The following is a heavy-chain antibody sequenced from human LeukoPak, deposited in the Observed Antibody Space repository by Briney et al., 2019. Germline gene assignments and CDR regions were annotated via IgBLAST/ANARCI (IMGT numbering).Heavy chain of an antibody. J-gene: IGHJ3*02. V-gene: IGHV3-11*01. CDR1: GLRFSDYY. CDR3: ARDHCSGGSCYRSKDAFDI. CDR2: ISSGGDIM. D-gene: IGHD2-15*01. Sequence: GGSLRLSCAASGLRFSDYYVSWIRQAPGKGLQWVSYISSGGDIMHYADSVKGRFTSSRDNAKNSLYLQMNSLRAEDTALYYCARDHCSGGSCYRSKDAFDIWGQGTMVTVSS.